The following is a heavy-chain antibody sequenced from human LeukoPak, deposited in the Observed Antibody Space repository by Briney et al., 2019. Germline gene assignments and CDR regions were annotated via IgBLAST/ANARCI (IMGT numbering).Heavy chain of an antibody. V-gene: IGHV4-34*01. D-gene: IGHD2-2*01. J-gene: IGHJ4*02. CDR1: GGSFSGYY. CDR2: INHSGST. CDR3: ARQGRYCSSTSCYGFDY. Sequence: PSETLSLTCAVYGGSFSGYYWSWIRQPPGKGLEWIGEINHSGSTNHNPSLKSRVTISVDTSKNQFSLKLSSVTAADTAVYYCARQGRYCSSTSCYGFDYWGQGTLVTVSS.